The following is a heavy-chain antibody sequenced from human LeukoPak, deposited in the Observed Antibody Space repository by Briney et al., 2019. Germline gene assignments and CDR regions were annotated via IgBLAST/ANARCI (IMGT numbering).Heavy chain of an antibody. CDR1: LVTFSSYG. Sequence: GGSLRHSCAECLVTFSSYGMHWVRQAPGKGLEWVAVIWYDGSNKYYADSVKGRFTISRDNSKNTLYLQMKSLRAEDTAVYYCAKDGLYGGYTTFDYWGQGTLVTVSS. D-gene: IGHD5-12*01. V-gene: IGHV3-33*06. J-gene: IGHJ4*02. CDR2: IWYDGSNK. CDR3: AKDGLYGGYTTFDY.